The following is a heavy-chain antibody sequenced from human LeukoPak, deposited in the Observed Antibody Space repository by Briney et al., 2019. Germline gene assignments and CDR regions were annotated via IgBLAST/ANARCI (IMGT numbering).Heavy chain of an antibody. V-gene: IGHV3-30-3*01. J-gene: IGHJ4*02. Sequence: GGSLRLSCAASGFTFSGYPIHWVRQAPGKGLEWVAVISYDGSNKYYADSVKGRFTISRDNSKSTLYLQMNSLRAEDTAVYYCARGAIGYSYGSPTGYWGQGTLVTVSS. CDR2: ISYDGSNK. CDR1: GFTFSGYP. CDR3: ARGAIGYSYGSPTGY. D-gene: IGHD5-18*01.